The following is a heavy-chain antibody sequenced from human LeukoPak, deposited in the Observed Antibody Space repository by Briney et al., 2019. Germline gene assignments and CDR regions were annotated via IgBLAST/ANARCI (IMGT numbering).Heavy chain of an antibody. CDR2: IIPIFGTA. CDR3: ARDRAYHYDFWSGPGYMDV. CDR1: GGTFSSYA. J-gene: IGHJ6*03. V-gene: IGHV1-69*13. D-gene: IGHD3-3*01. Sequence: LVKVSCKASGGTFSSYAISWVRQAPGQGLEWMGGIIPIFGTANYAQKFQGRVTITADESTSTAYMELSSLRSEDTAVYYCARDRAYHYDFWSGPGYMDVWGKGTTVTVSS.